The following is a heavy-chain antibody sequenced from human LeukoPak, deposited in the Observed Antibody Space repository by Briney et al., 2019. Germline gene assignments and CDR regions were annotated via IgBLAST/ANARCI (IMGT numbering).Heavy chain of an antibody. CDR1: GYTFTNYH. D-gene: IGHD6-25*01. CDR3: AREGAAEAKNFDY. CDR2: INLNAVTT. V-gene: IGHV1-46*01. J-gene: IGHJ4*02. Sequence: ASVTVSCTASGYTFTNYHIHWMRQAPGQGLEWVGIINLNAVTTRYAQKFQGRITVTRDTSTSTVFMELSSLRSEDTAVYFCAREGAAEAKNFDYWGQGTLVIVSS.